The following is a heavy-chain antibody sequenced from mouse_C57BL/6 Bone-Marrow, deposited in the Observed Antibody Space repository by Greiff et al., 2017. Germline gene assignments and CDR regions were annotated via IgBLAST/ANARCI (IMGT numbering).Heavy chain of an antibody. V-gene: IGHV5-9-1*02. CDR3: TRVYYGSSLYFDY. CDR2: ISSGGDYI. Sequence: EVKVEESGEGLVKPGGSLKLSCAASGFTFSSYAMSWVRQTPEKRLEWVAYISSGGDYIYYADTVKGRFTISRDNARNNLYLQMSSLKSEDTAMYYCTRVYYGSSLYFDYWGQGTTLTVSS. J-gene: IGHJ2*01. CDR1: GFTFSSYA. D-gene: IGHD1-1*01.